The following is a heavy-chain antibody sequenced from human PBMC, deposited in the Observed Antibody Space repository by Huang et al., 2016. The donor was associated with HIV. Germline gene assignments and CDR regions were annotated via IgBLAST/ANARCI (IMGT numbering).Heavy chain of an antibody. D-gene: IGHD2-21*02. CDR3: ARDPRWFYYGDDCYSGAFDY. CDR2: TNHSGGST. Sequence: QVQLVQSGAEVKKPGASVTVSCKGSGYSFITYYINWVRQAPGQGLEWRGRTNHSGGSTFYAPKCQGRVVMTYEASTSTVYMELSNVRAEDTAVYYCARDPRWFYYGDDCYSGAFDYWGQGTLVTVSS. CDR1: GYSFITYY. V-gene: IGHV1-46*01. J-gene: IGHJ4*02.